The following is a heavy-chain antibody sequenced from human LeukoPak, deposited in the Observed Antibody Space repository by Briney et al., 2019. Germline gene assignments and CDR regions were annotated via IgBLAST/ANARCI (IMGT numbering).Heavy chain of an antibody. CDR3: ARDPVRGDGENFDY. D-gene: IGHD3-10*01. CDR1: GFTFGSHW. CDR2: INSDGSST. J-gene: IGHJ4*02. V-gene: IGHV3-74*01. Sequence: GGSLRLSCAASGFTFGSHWMHWVRQAPGKGLVWVSRINSDGSSTTYADSVKGRFTISRDNAKNTLYLQMNSLGVEDTAVYYCARDPVRGDGENFDYWGQGTLVTVSS.